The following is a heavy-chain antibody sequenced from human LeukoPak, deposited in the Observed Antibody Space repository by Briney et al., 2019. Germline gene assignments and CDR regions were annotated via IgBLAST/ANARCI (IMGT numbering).Heavy chain of an antibody. CDR1: GFTFSSYA. V-gene: IGHV3-23*01. D-gene: IGHD3-10*01. CDR2: ISGRGGTT. J-gene: IGHJ4*02. CDR3: ALLGSGSFFFDF. Sequence: GGSLRLSCVGSGFTFSSYAMSWVRQSPGKGLEWVSGISGRGGTTYYADSVKGRFSISRDNSKNTLYLQMNSLRAEDTAVYYCALLGSGSFFFDFWGQGTLVSVSS.